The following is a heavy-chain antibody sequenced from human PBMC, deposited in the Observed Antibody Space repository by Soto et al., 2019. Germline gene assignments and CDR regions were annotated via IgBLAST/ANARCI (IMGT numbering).Heavy chain of an antibody. CDR1: GGTFSSYA. V-gene: IGHV1-69*12. D-gene: IGHD2-21*02. J-gene: IGHJ1*01. Sequence: QVPLVQSGAEVKKPGSSVKVSCKASGGTFSSYAISWVRQAPGQGLEWMGGIIPIFGTANYAQKFQGRVTITADESTSTAYMELSSLRSEDTAVYYCARPPRGAYCGGDCYHEYFQHWGQGTLVTVSS. CDR2: IIPIFGTA. CDR3: ARPPRGAYCGGDCYHEYFQH.